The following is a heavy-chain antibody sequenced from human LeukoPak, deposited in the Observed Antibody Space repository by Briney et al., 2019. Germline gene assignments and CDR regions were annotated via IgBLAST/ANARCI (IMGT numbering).Heavy chain of an antibody. V-gene: IGHV3-66*02. CDR2: IYNGGTT. J-gene: IGHJ4*02. Sequence: GGSLRLSCAASGVTSNYMTWVRQAPGKGLEWVSVIYNGGTTYYADSVKGRFTISRDNSKSTLFVYLQMNSLRTDDTALYYCAGGGEAARSLAYWGQGALVTVFS. D-gene: IGHD6-6*01. CDR3: AGGGEAARSLAY. CDR1: GVTSNY.